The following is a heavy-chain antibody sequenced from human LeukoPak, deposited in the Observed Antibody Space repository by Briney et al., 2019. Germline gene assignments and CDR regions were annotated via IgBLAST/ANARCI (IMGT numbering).Heavy chain of an antibody. V-gene: IGHV4-39*01. Sequence: SETLSLTCTVSGGSISSYYWGWIRQPPGKGLEWIGSIYYSGSTYYNPSLKSRVTISVDTSKNQFSLKLSSVTAADTAVYYCARGPGDYGDYEGYYFDYWGQGTLVTVSS. D-gene: IGHD4-17*01. CDR1: GGSISSYY. CDR3: ARGPGDYGDYEGYYFDY. J-gene: IGHJ4*02. CDR2: IYYSGST.